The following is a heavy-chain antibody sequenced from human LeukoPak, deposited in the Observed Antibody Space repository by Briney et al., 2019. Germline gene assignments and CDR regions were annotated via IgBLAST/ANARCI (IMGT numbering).Heavy chain of an antibody. CDR1: GDSISSYY. V-gene: IGHV4-4*07. Sequence: SETLSLTCTVSGDSISSYYWNWIRQPAGKGLEWIGTIYSSGSTNYNPSLKSRVTMSVDTSKKQFSLKLSSMTAADTAAYYCVRGHEGARPGTYYFDYWGQGTLVTVSS. CDR3: VRGHEGARPGTYYFDY. J-gene: IGHJ4*02. CDR2: IYSSGST. D-gene: IGHD6-6*01.